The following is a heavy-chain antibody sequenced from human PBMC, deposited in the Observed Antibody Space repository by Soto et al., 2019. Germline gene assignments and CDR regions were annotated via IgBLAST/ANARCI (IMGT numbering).Heavy chain of an antibody. CDR2: IIPIFATA. Sequence: QVQLVQSGAEVKKPGSSVKVSCKASGVSFRDYVFSWVRQAPGQGLEWMGEIIPIFATANHAQKFQGRVTITADESTSSAYMELGRLRSQGKAVSLCARSQGLELDVWGQGTLVTVSS. V-gene: IGHV1-69*01. CDR1: GVSFRDYV. D-gene: IGHD6-19*01. J-gene: IGHJ4*02. CDR3: ARSQGLELDV.